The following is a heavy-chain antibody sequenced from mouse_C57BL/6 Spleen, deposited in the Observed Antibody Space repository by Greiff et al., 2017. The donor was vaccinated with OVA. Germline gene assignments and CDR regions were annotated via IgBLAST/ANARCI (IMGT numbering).Heavy chain of an antibody. CDR2: IDPSDSYT. CDR1: GYTFTSYW. V-gene: IGHV1-50*01. Sequence: QVQLQQPGAELVKPGASVKLSCKASGYTFTSYWMQWVNQRPGQGLEWIGAIDPSDSYTNYKQKLKGKATLTVDTSSRTDYMQLSGLTSEDSAVEYCASPLTLVYWGQGTTLTVSA. CDR3: ASPLTLVY. D-gene: IGHD4-1*01. J-gene: IGHJ2*01.